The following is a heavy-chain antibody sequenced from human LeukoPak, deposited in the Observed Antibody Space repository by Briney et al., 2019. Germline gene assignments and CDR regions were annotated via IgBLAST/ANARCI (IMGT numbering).Heavy chain of an antibody. CDR1: GGSISSGSYY. D-gene: IGHD6-13*01. V-gene: IGHV4-61*02. CDR2: IYTSGST. Sequence: SETLSLTCTVSGGSISSGSYYWSWIRQPAGKGLEWIGRIYTSGSTNYNPSLKSRVTISVDTSKNQFSLKLSSVTAADTAVYYCASLEQLAFFDYWGQGTLVTVSS. CDR3: ASLEQLAFFDY. J-gene: IGHJ4*02.